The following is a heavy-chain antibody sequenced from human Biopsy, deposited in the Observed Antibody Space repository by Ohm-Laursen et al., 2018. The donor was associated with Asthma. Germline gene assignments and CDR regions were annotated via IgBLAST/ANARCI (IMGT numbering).Heavy chain of an antibody. V-gene: IGHV1-69*01. D-gene: IGHD6-19*01. J-gene: IGHJ6*02. CDR3: ARCQVGYSSGWSLLLKKIYYSGMDV. CDR1: GGTFSNFA. Sequence: SSVKVSCKAPGGTFSNFAISWVRQAPGQGLEWLGGIMTVFGTTNYAQKFQGRVTITADESTSTAYMEVTSLRSEDTTIYYCARCQVGYSSGWSLLLKKIYYSGMDVWGQGTAVTVSS. CDR2: IMTVFGTT.